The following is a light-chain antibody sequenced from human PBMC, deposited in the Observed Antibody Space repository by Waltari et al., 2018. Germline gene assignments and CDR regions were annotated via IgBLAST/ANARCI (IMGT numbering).Light chain of an antibody. CDR3: QNHERLPAT. Sequence: EIVMTQSPATLSVSPGERATLSCRASQSVSSNLAWYQQKPGQAPRLLIYGASTRATGIPARFSGSGSGTEFTLTISSLQSEDFAVYYCQNHERLPATFGQGTRVEIK. CDR2: GAS. V-gene: IGKV3-15*01. J-gene: IGKJ1*01. CDR1: QSVSSN.